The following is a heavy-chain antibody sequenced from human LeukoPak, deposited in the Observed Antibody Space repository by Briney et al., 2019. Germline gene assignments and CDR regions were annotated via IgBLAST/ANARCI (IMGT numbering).Heavy chain of an antibody. J-gene: IGHJ4*02. CDR2: IYAGGTT. D-gene: IGHD2-2*01. CDR3: ARDYCSSTSCFPDY. V-gene: IGHV3-53*01. CDR1: DFTVSSNY. Sequence: GGSLRLSCAASDFTVSSNYMSWVRQAPGKGLEWVSIIYAGGTTYYADSVKGRFTISRDNAKNTLYLQMNSLRAEDTAVYYCARDYCSSTSCFPDYWGQGTLVTVSS.